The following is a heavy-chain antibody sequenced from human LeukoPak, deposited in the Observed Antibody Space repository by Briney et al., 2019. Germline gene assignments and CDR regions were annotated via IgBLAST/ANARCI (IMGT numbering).Heavy chain of an antibody. CDR2: INHSGST. V-gene: IGHV4-34*01. D-gene: IGHD2-2*01. CDR1: GGSFSGDY. J-gene: IGHJ4*02. CDR3: ARGKKYCSSTSCYRFDY. Sequence: SETLSLTCAVYGGSFSGDYWSWIRQPPGKGLEWIGEINHSGSTNYNPSLKSRVTISVDTSKNQFSLKLSSVTAADTAVYYCARGKKYCSSTSCYRFDYWGQGTLVTASS.